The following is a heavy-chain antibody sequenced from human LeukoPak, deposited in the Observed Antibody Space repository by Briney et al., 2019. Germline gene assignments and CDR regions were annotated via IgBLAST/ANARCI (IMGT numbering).Heavy chain of an antibody. D-gene: IGHD6-19*01. Sequence: GGSLRLSCAASGFTFSSYWMSWVRQAPGKGLEWVANIKQDGSEKYYVDSVKGRFTISRDNAKNSLYLQMNSLRAEDTAVYYCARLIGPIAVAGCLDYWGQGTLVTVSS. CDR1: GFTFSSYW. J-gene: IGHJ4*02. CDR2: IKQDGSEK. CDR3: ARLIGPIAVAGCLDY. V-gene: IGHV3-7*01.